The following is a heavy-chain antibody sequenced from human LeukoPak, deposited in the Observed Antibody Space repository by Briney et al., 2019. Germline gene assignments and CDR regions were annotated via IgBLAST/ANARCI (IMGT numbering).Heavy chain of an antibody. CDR2: INPKSGGT. V-gene: IGHV1-2*02. D-gene: IGHD2-21*02. CDR3: ARDGGGDHDQNDY. CDR1: GYTFTDYY. Sequence: ASVKVSCKASGYTFTDYYMHWVRQAPGQGLEWMGWINPKSGGTSSAQKLQGRVTMTRDTSISTAYMELSRLRSDDTAVYYCARDGGGDHDQNDYWGQGTLVTVSS. J-gene: IGHJ4*02.